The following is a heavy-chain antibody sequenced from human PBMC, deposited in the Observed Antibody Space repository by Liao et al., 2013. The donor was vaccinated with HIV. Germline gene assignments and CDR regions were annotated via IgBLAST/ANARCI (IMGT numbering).Heavy chain of an antibody. J-gene: IGHJ4*02. Sequence: QLQLQESGPGLVKPSETQSLTCTVSGGSISNNNYYWGWIRQPPGKGLEWIGSIYYSGSTYYNPSLKSRVTISVDTSKNQFSLNLSSVTAADTAVYYCARGVLWFGEFYYFDYWGQGTLVTVSS. D-gene: IGHD3-10*01. CDR3: ARGVLWFGEFYYFDY. CDR2: IYYSGST. CDR1: GGSISNNNYY. V-gene: IGHV4-39*07.